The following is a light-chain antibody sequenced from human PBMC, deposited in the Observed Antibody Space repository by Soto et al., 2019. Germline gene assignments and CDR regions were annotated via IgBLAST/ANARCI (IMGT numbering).Light chain of an antibody. Sequence: EIVMTQSPVTLSVSPGERATLSCRASQSVSSNLAWYQQKPGQAPRLFIYDASTRATGIPARFSGSGSGTEFTLTFSSLQSEDFAVYYCQQYNNWPPFTFGPGTKVDIK. CDR3: QQYNNWPPFT. J-gene: IGKJ3*01. V-gene: IGKV3-15*01. CDR2: DAS. CDR1: QSVSSN.